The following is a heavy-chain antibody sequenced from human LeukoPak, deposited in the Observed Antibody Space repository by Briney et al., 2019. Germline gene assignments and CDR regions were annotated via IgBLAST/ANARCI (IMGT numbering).Heavy chain of an antibody. Sequence: NPGGSLRLSCAASGFTFSNAWMSWVRQAPGKGLEWVGRIKSKTDGGTTDYAAPVKGRFTISRDDSKNTLYLQMNSLKTEDTAVYYCTTSQPWTTVTTLDYWGQGTLVTVSS. CDR1: GFTFSNAW. V-gene: IGHV3-15*01. CDR2: IKSKTDGGTT. CDR3: TTSQPWTTVTTLDY. J-gene: IGHJ4*02. D-gene: IGHD4-17*01.